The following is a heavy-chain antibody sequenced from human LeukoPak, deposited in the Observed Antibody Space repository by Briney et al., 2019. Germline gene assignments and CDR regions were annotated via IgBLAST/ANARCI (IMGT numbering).Heavy chain of an antibody. CDR3: ARVVVVPAATDYYYYMDV. J-gene: IGHJ6*03. CDR1: GFTFTSYG. Sequence: GASVKVSCKASGFTFTSYGISWVRQAPGQGLEWVGWISAYNGNTNYAHTLQGRVTITTDTSTSTGYMELRRLRSDDTAVYYCARVVVVPAATDYYYYMDVWGQGTTVTVSS. D-gene: IGHD2-2*01. V-gene: IGHV1-18*01. CDR2: ISAYNGNT.